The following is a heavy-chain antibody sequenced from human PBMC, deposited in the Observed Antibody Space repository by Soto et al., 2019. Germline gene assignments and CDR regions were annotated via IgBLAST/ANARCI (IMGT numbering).Heavy chain of an antibody. Sequence: QVQLVESGGGVVQPGTSLRLSCATSGFTFSRYAMHWVRQAPGKGLEWVAILWSDGSNVHYGDSVKGRFTISRDNSKNTLYLQMNDLRVEDTAVYSCARDSIDYGDSGGFDQWGQGTLVTVSS. J-gene: IGHJ4*02. CDR3: ARDSIDYGDSGGFDQ. CDR2: LWSDGSNV. CDR1: GFTFSRYA. V-gene: IGHV3-33*01. D-gene: IGHD4-17*01.